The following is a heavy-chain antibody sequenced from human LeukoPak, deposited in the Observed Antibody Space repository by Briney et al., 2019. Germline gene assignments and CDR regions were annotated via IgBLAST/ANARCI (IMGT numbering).Heavy chain of an antibody. CDR2: IYPGDSDT. CDR3: ARQYGRPFDY. Sequence: GESLQISCKGSGYSFSNYWIGWVRPMPGKGLEWMGIIYPGDSDTRYSPSFQGQVTISVDESINTAYLQWSSLEASDTAMYYCARQYGRPFDYWGQGTLVTVSS. D-gene: IGHD4-17*01. V-gene: IGHV5-51*01. CDR1: GYSFSNYW. J-gene: IGHJ4*02.